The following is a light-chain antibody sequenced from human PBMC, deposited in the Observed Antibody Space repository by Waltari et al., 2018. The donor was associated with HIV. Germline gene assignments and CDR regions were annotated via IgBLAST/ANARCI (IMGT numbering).Light chain of an antibody. CDR2: QDT. CDR3: QTWDTTTVV. Sequence: SYELTQPPSVSVSPEQTASITCSGDKLGASYVCWYQQKPGQSPVLVIYQDTKRPSRIPDRFSGSNSGNAATLTISGTQAMDEADYYCQTWDTTTVVFCGGTKLTVL. V-gene: IGLV3-1*01. J-gene: IGLJ2*01. CDR1: KLGASY.